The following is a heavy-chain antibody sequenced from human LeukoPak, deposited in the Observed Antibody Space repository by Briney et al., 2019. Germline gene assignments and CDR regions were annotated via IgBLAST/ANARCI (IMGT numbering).Heavy chain of an antibody. Sequence: SETLSLTCTVSGGSIRNHYWSWVRQPPGKALEWVGYVSDTGHTNSNPSLESRVTISVDTSKNQFSLKLSSVTAADTAVYYCARHVSAPYYDILTGYYSGIYFQHWGQGTLVTVSS. CDR3: ARHVSAPYYDILTGYYSGIYFQH. CDR1: GGSIRNHY. J-gene: IGHJ1*01. CDR2: VSDTGHT. D-gene: IGHD3-9*01. V-gene: IGHV4-59*08.